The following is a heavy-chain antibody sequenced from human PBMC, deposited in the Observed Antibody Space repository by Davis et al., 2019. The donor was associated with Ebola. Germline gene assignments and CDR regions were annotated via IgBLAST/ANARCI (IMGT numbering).Heavy chain of an antibody. CDR1: GFVFRNYV. D-gene: IGHD3-22*01. V-gene: IGHV3-23*01. Sequence: GGSLRLSCAASGFVFRNYVMSWVRQAPGKGLEWVSTLGTSADTYYADSVKGRFTISRDMSKNILYLQMNSLRVEDTAVYYCAGANYYDSLSDYWGRGSLVTVSS. J-gene: IGHJ4*02. CDR3: AGANYYDSLSDY. CDR2: LGTSADT.